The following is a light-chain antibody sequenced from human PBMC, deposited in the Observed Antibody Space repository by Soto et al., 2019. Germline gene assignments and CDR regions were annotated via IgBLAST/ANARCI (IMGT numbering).Light chain of an antibody. J-gene: IGLJ2*01. CDR2: DVS. CDR1: SSDVGGYNY. CDR3: SSYTSGSTRVV. V-gene: IGLV2-14*03. Sequence: QSALTQPASVSGSPGQSITISCTGTSSDVGGYNYVSWYQQHPGKAPKVMIYDVSKRPSGISNRFSGSKSGNTAALTLSGLQVEDEADYYCSSYTSGSTRVVFGGGTKLTVL.